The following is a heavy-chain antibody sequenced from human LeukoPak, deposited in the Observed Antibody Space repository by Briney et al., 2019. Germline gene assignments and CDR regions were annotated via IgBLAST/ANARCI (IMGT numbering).Heavy chain of an antibody. Sequence: GRSLRLSCAASGFTFDDYAMHWVRQAPGKGLEWVSGISWNSGSIGYADSVKGRFTISRDNAKNSLYLQMNSLRAEDTALYYCARDLLERRGEAFDIWGQGTMVTVSS. V-gene: IGHV3-9*01. CDR3: ARDLLERRGEAFDI. CDR1: GFTFDDYA. D-gene: IGHD1-1*01. CDR2: ISWNSGSI. J-gene: IGHJ3*02.